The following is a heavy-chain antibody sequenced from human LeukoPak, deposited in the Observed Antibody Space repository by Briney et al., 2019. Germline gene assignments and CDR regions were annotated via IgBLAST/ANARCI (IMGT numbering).Heavy chain of an antibody. CDR3: ARDVYGDYSRVDY. Sequence: GASVKVSCKASGYTFTGYYMHWVRQAPGQGLEWMGWINPNSGGTNYAQKFQGWVTMTRDTSISTAYMELSRLRSDDTAVYYCARDVYGDYSRVDYWGQGTLVTVSS. V-gene: IGHV1-2*04. CDR1: GYTFTGYY. J-gene: IGHJ4*02. D-gene: IGHD4-17*01. CDR2: INPNSGGT.